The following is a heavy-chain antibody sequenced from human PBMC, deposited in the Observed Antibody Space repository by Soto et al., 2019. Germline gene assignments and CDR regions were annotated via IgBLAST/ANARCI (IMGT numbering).Heavy chain of an antibody. CDR3: ARGGYNPRGYCYGRDV. CDR2: ILPMLGTA. CDR1: GDTVSSYG. Sequence: QVHLVQSGAEVKKPGSSVRVSCKASGDTVSSYGIIWVRQAPGQGLECMGGILPMLGTANYAQKFKGRVTINADDSTTTTYMELSSLRPEDTAIYYCARGGYNPRGYCYGRDVWGQGTPVTVSS. D-gene: IGHD3-10*01. J-gene: IGHJ6*02. V-gene: IGHV1-69*12.